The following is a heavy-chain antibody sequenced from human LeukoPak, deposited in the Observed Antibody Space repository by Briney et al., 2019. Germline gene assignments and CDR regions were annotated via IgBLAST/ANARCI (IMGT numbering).Heavy chain of an antibody. CDR1: GGSFSGYY. CDR2: INHSGST. D-gene: IGHD3-16*01. CDR3: ARFWGINSYYFDY. V-gene: IGHV4-34*01. Sequence: PSETLSLTCAVYGGSFSGYYWSWIRQPPGKGLEWVGEINHSGSTNYNPSLKSRATISVDTSKNQFSLKLSSVTAADTAVYYCARFWGINSYYFDYWGQGTLVTVSS. J-gene: IGHJ4*02.